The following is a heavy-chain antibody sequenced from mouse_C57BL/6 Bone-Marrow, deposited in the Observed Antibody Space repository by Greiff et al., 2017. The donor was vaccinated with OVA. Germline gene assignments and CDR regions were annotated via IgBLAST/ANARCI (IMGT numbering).Heavy chain of an antibody. D-gene: IGHD2-2*01. V-gene: IGHV5-4*03. CDR3: ARVVRGYFDV. J-gene: IGHJ1*03. CDR2: ISDGGSYT. Sequence: EVKVVESGGGLVKPGGSLKLSCAASGFTFSSYAMSWVRQTPEKRLEWVATISDGGSYTYYPDNVKGRFTISRDNAKNNLYLQMSHLKSEDTAMYYCARVVRGYFDVWGTGTTVTVSS. CDR1: GFTFSSYA.